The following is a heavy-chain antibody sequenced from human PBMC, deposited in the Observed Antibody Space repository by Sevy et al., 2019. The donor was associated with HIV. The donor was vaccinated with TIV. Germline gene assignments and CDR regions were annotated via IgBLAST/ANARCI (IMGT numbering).Heavy chain of an antibody. D-gene: IGHD6-13*01. J-gene: IGHJ3*02. CDR3: ASGSSSWIDAFDI. Sequence: GGSLRLSCAASGFTFSSYWMSWVRQAPGKGLEWVANIKHDGSEKYYVDSVKGRFTISRDNAKNSLYLQMNSLRAEDTAVYYCASGSSSWIDAFDIWGQGTMVTVSS. CDR2: IKHDGSEK. CDR1: GFTFSSYW. V-gene: IGHV3-7*03.